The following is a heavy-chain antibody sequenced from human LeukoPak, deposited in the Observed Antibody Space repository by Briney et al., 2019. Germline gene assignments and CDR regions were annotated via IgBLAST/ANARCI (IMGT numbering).Heavy chain of an antibody. CDR1: GGSISSGGYY. CDR2: IYYSGST. CDR3: ARWDNTYFDY. D-gene: IGHD1-1*01. J-gene: IGHJ4*02. Sequence: SETLSLTCTVSGGSISSGGYYWRWIRQHPGKGLEWIGYIYYSGSTYYNPSLKSRVTISVDTSKNQFSLKLSSVTAADTAVYYCARWDNTYFDYWGQGTLVTVSS. V-gene: IGHV4-31*03.